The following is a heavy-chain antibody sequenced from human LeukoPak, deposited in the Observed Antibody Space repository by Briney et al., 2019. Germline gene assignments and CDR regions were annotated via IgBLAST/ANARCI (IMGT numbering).Heavy chain of an antibody. CDR2: IKQDGSEK. J-gene: IGHJ6*03. V-gene: IGHV3-7*03. CDR1: GFTFSSYW. CDR3: ARGHLELRDYYMDV. D-gene: IGHD3-10*01. Sequence: GGSLRLSCAASGFTFSSYWMSWVRQAPGKGLEWVANIKQDGSEKYYVDSVKGRFTISRDNAKNSLYLQMNSLRAEDTAVYYCARGHLELRDYYMDVWGKGTTVTISS.